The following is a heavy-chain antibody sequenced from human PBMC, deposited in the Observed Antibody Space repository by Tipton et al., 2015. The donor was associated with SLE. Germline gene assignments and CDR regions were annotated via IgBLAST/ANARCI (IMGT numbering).Heavy chain of an antibody. D-gene: IGHD7-27*01. CDR3: AGTNWGSYFDL. Sequence: TLSLTCTVSGGSISSSSYYWGWIRQPPGKGLEWIGYIYYSGSTNYNPSLKSRVTISVDTSKNQFSLKLSSVTAADTAVYYCAGTNWGSYFDLWGRGTLVTVSS. CDR2: IYYSGST. CDR1: GGSISSSSYY. J-gene: IGHJ2*01. V-gene: IGHV4-61*05.